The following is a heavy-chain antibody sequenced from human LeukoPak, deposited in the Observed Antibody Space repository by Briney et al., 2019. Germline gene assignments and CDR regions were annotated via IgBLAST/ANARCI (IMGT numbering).Heavy chain of an antibody. CDR1: GGSFSTGGYY. Sequence: SQTLSLTCTVSGGSFSTGGYYWSWIRQHPGKGLEWIGYIYYSGNTHYNPSLKRRVTISIDTSKNQFSLKLSSVTAADTAVYYCTRGYSSTWYEDNWGQGTLVTVSS. CDR2: IYYSGNT. D-gene: IGHD6-13*01. J-gene: IGHJ4*02. CDR3: TRGYSSTWYEDN. V-gene: IGHV4-31*03.